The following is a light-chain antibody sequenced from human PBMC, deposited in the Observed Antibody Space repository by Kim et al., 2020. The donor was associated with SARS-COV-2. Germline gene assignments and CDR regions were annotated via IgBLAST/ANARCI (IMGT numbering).Light chain of an antibody. J-gene: IGLJ3*02. CDR1: TGAVTSAYY. CDR2: STT. CDR3: LLYYGGAWV. V-gene: IGLV7-43*01. Sequence: PGGTVTLTCASNTGAVTSAYYPIWCQQKAGQAPRALIYSTTYNHSWTPVRVSGSLLGGKAALTLSSVQPEDEAEYYCLLYYGGAWVFGGGTKLTVL.